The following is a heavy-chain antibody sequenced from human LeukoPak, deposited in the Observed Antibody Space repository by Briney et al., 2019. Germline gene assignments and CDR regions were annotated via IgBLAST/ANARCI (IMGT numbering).Heavy chain of an antibody. D-gene: IGHD4-17*01. CDR3: ARGPNDYGDYEAGNWFHP. Sequence: SQTLSLTCTVSGGSISSGDYYWSWIRQPPGKGLEWVGYIYYSGSTYYNPSLKSRVTISVDTSKNQFSLKLSSVTAADTAVYYCARGPNDYGDYEAGNWFHPWGQGTLVTVSS. CDR1: GGSISSGDYY. CDR2: IYYSGST. V-gene: IGHV4-30-4*01. J-gene: IGHJ5*02.